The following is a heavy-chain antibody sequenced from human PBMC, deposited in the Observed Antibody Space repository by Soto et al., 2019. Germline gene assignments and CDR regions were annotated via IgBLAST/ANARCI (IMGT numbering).Heavy chain of an antibody. CDR3: ARGGYSYGYGLDY. Sequence: GGSLRLSCAASGFTVSSKYMSWVRQAPGKGLEWVAVISYDGSNKYYADSVKGRLTISRDNSKNTLYLQMNSLRAEDTAVYYCARGGYSYGYGLDYWGQGTLVTVSS. D-gene: IGHD5-18*01. V-gene: IGHV3-30-3*01. CDR2: ISYDGSNK. CDR1: GFTVSSKY. J-gene: IGHJ4*02.